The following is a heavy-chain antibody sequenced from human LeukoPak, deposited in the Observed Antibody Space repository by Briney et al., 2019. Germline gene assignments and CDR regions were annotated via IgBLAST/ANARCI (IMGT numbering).Heavy chain of an antibody. D-gene: IGHD6-19*01. CDR3: AKPFTQTPYAIGWYTCDS. V-gene: IGHV3-23*01. CDR1: GFTFSSYA. CDR2: ISGSGGST. Sequence: GGSLRLSCAASGFTFSSYAMSWVRQAPGKGLEWVSAISGSGGSTYYADSVEGRFTISRDNSRSTLYLHMNSLRADDTAVYYCAKPFTQTPYAIGWYTCDSWGQGTLVTVSS. J-gene: IGHJ4*02.